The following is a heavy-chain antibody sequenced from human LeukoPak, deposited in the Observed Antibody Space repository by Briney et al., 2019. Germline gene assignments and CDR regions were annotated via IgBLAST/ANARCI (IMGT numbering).Heavy chain of an antibody. Sequence: PGGSLRLSCAASGFTFSSYAMHWVRQAPGKGLEWVAVISYDGSNKYYADCVKGRFTISRDNSKNTLYLQMNSLRAEDTAVYYCARGPERTGVGTRYYYDMDVWGQGTTVTVSS. J-gene: IGHJ6*02. CDR2: ISYDGSNK. D-gene: IGHD2-8*01. V-gene: IGHV3-30-3*01. CDR1: GFTFSSYA. CDR3: ARGPERTGVGTRYYYDMDV.